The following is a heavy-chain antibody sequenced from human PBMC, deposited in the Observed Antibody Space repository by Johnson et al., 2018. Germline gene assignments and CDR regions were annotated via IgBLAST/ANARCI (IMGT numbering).Heavy chain of an antibody. D-gene: IGHD5-18*01. Sequence: VQLVQSGGALVQPGGSLRLSCAASGFTFDDYAMHWVRQAPGKGLEWVSGISWNSGSIGYADSVKGRFTIARDNAKNSLYLQMNSLSAEDKALYYCAKDARGSSYGDDSFDVWSQGTMLTVSS. CDR3: AKDARGSSYGDDSFDV. CDR2: ISWNSGSI. J-gene: IGHJ3*01. CDR1: GFTFDDYA. V-gene: IGHV3-9*01.